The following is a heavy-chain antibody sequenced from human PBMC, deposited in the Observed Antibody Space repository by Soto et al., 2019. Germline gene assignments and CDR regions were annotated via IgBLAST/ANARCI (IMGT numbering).Heavy chain of an antibody. Sequence: EVQLLESGGGLVQPGGSLRLSCAASGFTFSSYAMSWVRQAPGKGLEWVSAISGSGGSTYYADSVKGRFTISRDNSNNTLYLQMNSLRAEDTAVYYCEGLNGREWFDAWCQGTLVTVSS. J-gene: IGHJ5*02. V-gene: IGHV3-23*01. CDR3: EGLNGREWFDA. CDR2: ISGSGGST. CDR1: GFTFSSYA. D-gene: IGHD1-26*01.